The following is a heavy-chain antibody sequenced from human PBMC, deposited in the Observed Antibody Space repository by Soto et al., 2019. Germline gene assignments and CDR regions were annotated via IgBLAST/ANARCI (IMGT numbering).Heavy chain of an antibody. D-gene: IGHD3-22*01. CDR1: GFTFSSYA. CDR3: ANTYYYDSSGYPDPYFDY. J-gene: IGHJ4*02. Sequence: GGSLRLSCAASGFTFSSYAMSWVRQAPGKGLEWVSAISGSGGSTYYADSVKGRFTISRDNSKNTLYLQMSSLRAEDTAVYYFANTYYYDSSGYPDPYFDYWGQGTLVTVSS. CDR2: ISGSGGST. V-gene: IGHV3-23*01.